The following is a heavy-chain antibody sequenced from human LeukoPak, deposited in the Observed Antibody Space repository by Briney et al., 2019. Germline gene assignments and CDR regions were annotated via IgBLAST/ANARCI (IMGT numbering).Heavy chain of an antibody. D-gene: IGHD3/OR15-3a*01. CDR2: IWYDGSNK. CDR1: GFTFSGYG. V-gene: IGHV3-33*01. Sequence: PGGSLRLSCAASGFTFSGYGMHWVRQAPGKGLEWVAVIWYDGSNKYYADSVKGRFTISRDNSKNTLYLQMNSLRAEDTAVYYCARDEGLDPYYFDYWGQGTLVTVSS. CDR3: ARDEGLDPYYFDY. J-gene: IGHJ4*02.